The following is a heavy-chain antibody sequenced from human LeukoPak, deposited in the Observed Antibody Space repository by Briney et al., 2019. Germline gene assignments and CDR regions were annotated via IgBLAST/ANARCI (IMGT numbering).Heavy chain of an antibody. CDR1: GYTFTTYG. CDR2: IIPIFGTA. Sequence: ASVKVSCKASGYTFTTYGISWVRQAPGQGLEWMGGIIPIFGTANYAQKFQGRVTITADESTSTAYMELSSLRSEDTAVYYCARDGVYGGNVWGQGTLVTVSS. CDR3: ARDGVYGGNV. D-gene: IGHD4-23*01. V-gene: IGHV1-69*13. J-gene: IGHJ4*02.